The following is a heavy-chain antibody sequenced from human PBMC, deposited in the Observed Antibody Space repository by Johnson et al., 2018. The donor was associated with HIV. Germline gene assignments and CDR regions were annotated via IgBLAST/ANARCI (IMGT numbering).Heavy chain of an antibody. D-gene: IGHD3-10*01. V-gene: IGHV3-66*01. J-gene: IGHJ3*02. CDR1: GFTFDDYG. Sequence: VQLVESGGGVVQPGRSLRLACAATGFTFDDYGMSWVRQGPGKGLEWVSVIYSGGSTYYADSVKGRFTISRDNSKKTLYLRMNSLRAEDTAVYYWARDADKDLWFGESADAFDIWGQGTMVTVSS. CDR3: ARDADKDLWFGESADAFDI. CDR2: IYSGGST.